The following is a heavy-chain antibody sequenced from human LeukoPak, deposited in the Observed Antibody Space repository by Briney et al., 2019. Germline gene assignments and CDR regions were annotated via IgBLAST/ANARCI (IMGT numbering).Heavy chain of an antibody. CDR1: GGTFSSYA. J-gene: IGHJ4*02. CDR2: IIPIFGTA. D-gene: IGHD5-18*01. V-gene: IGHV1-69*06. CDR3: ARPDVGYSYGKFDY. Sequence: SVKVSCKASGGTFSSYAISWVRQAPGQGPEWMGGIIPIFGTANYAQKFRGRVTITADKSTRTAYMELSSLRSEDTAVYYCARPDVGYSYGKFDYWGQGTLVTVSS.